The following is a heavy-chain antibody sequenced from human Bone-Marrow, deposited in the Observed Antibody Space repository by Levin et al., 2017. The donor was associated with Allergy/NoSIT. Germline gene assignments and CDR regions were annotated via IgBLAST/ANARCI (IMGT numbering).Heavy chain of an antibody. D-gene: IGHD1-26*01. J-gene: IGHJ6*02. V-gene: IGHV1-69*01. CDR1: GGTFRGYA. Sequence: PGESLKISCKASGGTFRGYAFTWVRQAPGQGLEWMGGIIPILGTPNYAQKNQGRVTIIADASTSTAYVEQTNLTSEDTAVSYCATTMVGANSGLDVWGQGTTVTVSS. CDR2: IIPILGTP. CDR3: ATTMVGANSGLDV.